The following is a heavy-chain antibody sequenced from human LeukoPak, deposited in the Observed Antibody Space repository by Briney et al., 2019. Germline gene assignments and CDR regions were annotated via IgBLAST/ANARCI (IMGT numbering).Heavy chain of an antibody. CDR1: GYTFTSYY. D-gene: IGHD6-19*01. J-gene: IGHJ4*02. CDR2: INPSGGST. Sequence: ASVKVSCEASGYTFTSYYMHWVRQAPGQGLEWMGIINPSGGSTSYAQKFQGRVTMTRDTSTSTVYMELSNLRSEDTAVYYCARDAPPHSSGWYAPGYYFDYWGQGTLVTVSS. CDR3: ARDAPPHSSGWYAPGYYFDY. V-gene: IGHV1-46*01.